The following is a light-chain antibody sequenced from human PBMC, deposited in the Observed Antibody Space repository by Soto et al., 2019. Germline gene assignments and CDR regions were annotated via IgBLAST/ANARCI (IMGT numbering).Light chain of an antibody. CDR2: GAS. CDR3: QQQGRSWIT. Sequence: EILFTQSPGTLSLSPGERVTIYCRASQSVSSSYLAWYQQRPGQVHRLPIHGASTRATGIPDRFSGGGSGTDFTLTISRLEPEDFAVYYCQQQGRSWITFGQGTRLGL. CDR1: QSVSSSY. V-gene: IGKV3-20*01. J-gene: IGKJ5*01.